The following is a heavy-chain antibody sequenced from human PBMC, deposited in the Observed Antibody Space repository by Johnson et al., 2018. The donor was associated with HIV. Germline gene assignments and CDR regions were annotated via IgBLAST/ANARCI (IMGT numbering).Heavy chain of an antibody. J-gene: IGHJ3*02. Sequence: QVQLVESGGGLAQPGGSLRLSCAASGFTFSDYYMSWIRQAPGKGLEWVSNISSSGSTIYSADSVKGRFTISRDNSKNTLYLQMNSLRAEDTAVYYCTRGGWKVVTSIFAFDIWGQGTMLTVSS. D-gene: IGHD2-21*02. V-gene: IGHV3-11*04. CDR1: GFTFSDYY. CDR3: TRGGWKVVTSIFAFDI. CDR2: ISSSGSTI.